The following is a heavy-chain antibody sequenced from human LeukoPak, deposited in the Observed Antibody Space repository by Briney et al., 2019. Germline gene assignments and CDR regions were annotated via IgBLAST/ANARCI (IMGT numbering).Heavy chain of an antibody. CDR1: GGSISSYY. J-gene: IGHJ6*03. CDR2: IHYSGST. Sequence: WETLSLTCTVSGGSISSYYWRWIRQPPGKGGEWIGYIHYSGSTNSTPSLSTRVTMSVDTSKNQFSLKLTSVTAADTAVYYCARDQAGYYCMDVWGKGTTVTVSS. CDR3: ARDQAGYYCMDV. V-gene: IGHV4-59*01.